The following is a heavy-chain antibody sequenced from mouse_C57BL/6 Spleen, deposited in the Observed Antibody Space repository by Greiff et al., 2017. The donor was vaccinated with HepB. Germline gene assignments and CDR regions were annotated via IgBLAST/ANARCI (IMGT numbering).Heavy chain of an antibody. J-gene: IGHJ3*01. D-gene: IGHD1-1*01. V-gene: IGHV3-6*01. CDR1: GYSITSGYY. CDR2: ISYDGSN. Sequence: EVKLQESGPGLVKPSQSLSLTCSVTGYSITSGYYWNWIRQFPGNKLEWMGYISYDGSNNYNPSLKNRISITRDTSKNQFFLKLNSVTTEDTATYYCAIYYYGSSPFAYWGQGTLVTVSA. CDR3: AIYYYGSSPFAY.